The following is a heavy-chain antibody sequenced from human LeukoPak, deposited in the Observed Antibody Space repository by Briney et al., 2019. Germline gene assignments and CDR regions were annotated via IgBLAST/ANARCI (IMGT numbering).Heavy chain of an antibody. CDR1: GFTFSSYG. J-gene: IGHJ4*02. CDR3: AKLPVTTGFDY. D-gene: IGHD4-17*01. V-gene: IGHV3-30*18. CDR2: ISYDGSNK. Sequence: GGSLRLSCAASGFTFSSYGMHWVRQAPGKGLEWVAVISYDGSNKYYADSVKGRFTISRDNSKNTLYLQMNSLRAEDTAVYYCAKLPVTTGFDYWGQGTLVTVSS.